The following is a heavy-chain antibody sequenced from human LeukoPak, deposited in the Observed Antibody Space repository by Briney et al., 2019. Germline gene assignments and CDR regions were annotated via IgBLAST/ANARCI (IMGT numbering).Heavy chain of an antibody. Sequence: PGGSLRLSCAASGFTLSSHAMHWVRQAPGKGLEWVAVISYDGSNKYYADSVKGRFTISRDNSKNTLYLQMNSLRAEDTAVYYCVGSIAARPGRGYFDYWGQGTLVTVSS. V-gene: IGHV3-30*04. CDR3: VGSIAARPGRGYFDY. D-gene: IGHD6-6*01. CDR2: ISYDGSNK. CDR1: GFTLSSHA. J-gene: IGHJ4*02.